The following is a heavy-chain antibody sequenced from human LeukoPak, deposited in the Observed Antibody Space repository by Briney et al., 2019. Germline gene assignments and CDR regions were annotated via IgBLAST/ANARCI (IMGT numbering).Heavy chain of an antibody. J-gene: IGHJ4*02. D-gene: IGHD3-16*01. Sequence: GGSLRLSCAASGFTLRNYAMTWVRQAPGKGLEWVSGISGSGSSTYYADSVKGRFTLSRDYPRNTLYLQMSSLRAEDTAVYYCAKDPFGKEDYWGQGTLVTVSS. CDR2: ISGSGSST. CDR1: GFTLRNYA. V-gene: IGHV3-23*01. CDR3: AKDPFGKEDY.